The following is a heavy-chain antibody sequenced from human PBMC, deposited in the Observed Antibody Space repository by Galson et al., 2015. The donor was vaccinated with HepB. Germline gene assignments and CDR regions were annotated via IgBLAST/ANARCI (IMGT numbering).Heavy chain of an antibody. CDR2: IKQDGSEK. Sequence: SLRLSCAASGFTFTSYWMNWVRQAPGKGLEWVASIKQDGSEKYYVDSVKGRFTISRDKAKNSLYLHMNSLRAEDTAVYYCARDRFLQQQLFYCYYGMDVWGQGTTVTVSS. J-gene: IGHJ6*02. D-gene: IGHD6-13*01. V-gene: IGHV3-7*03. CDR1: GFTFTSYW. CDR3: ARDRFLQQQLFYCYYGMDV.